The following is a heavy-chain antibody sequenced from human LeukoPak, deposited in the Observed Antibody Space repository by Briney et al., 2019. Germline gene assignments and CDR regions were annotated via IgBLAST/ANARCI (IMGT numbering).Heavy chain of an antibody. J-gene: IGHJ4*02. D-gene: IGHD4-17*01. V-gene: IGHV1-18*01. Sequence: GASVKVSCKASGYTFTSYGISWVRQAPGQGREWMGWIRAYNGNTKYAQKLQGRVTMTTDTSTSTAYMELRSVRSDDTAVYYCARGPYGDPLSNWGQGTLVTVSS. CDR1: GYTFTSYG. CDR2: IRAYNGNT. CDR3: ARGPYGDPLSN.